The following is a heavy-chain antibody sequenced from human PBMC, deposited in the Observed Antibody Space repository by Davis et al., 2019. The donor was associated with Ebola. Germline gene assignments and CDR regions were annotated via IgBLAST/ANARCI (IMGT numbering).Heavy chain of an antibody. CDR2: IYPGDCDT. CDR3: ARLEKYDNLTGYYSGAFDI. Sequence: RESLKIPCLGSGYSLTSCWTGSARQMLGKGLEWLGIIYPGDCDTRYSPSFQGQVTISADKSISTAYLQWSSLKASDTAMYYCARLEKYDNLTGYYSGAFDIWGQGTMVTVSS. V-gene: IGHV5-51*01. J-gene: IGHJ3*02. CDR1: GYSLTSCW. D-gene: IGHD3-9*01.